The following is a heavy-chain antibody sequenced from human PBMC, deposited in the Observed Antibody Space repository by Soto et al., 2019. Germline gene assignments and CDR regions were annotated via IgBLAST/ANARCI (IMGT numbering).Heavy chain of an antibody. CDR2: VYYTGFT. Sequence: QLQLQESGPGLVKPSETLSLTCTVSGDSISSSYYWGWVRQPPGKGLECIGAVYYTGFTYYNPSLKIRLTISLDTSKTQFSLRLSSVTAADTAIYYCARLPVVVIALGYFDPWGPGTLVTVSS. V-gene: IGHV4-39*01. CDR1: GDSISSSYY. J-gene: IGHJ5*02. CDR3: ARLPVVVIALGYFDP. D-gene: IGHD2-21*01.